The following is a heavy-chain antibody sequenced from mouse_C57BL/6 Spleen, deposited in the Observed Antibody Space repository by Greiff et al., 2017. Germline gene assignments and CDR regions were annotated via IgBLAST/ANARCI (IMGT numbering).Heavy chain of an antibody. V-gene: IGHV3-6*01. CDR1: GYSITSGYY. Sequence: EVKLMESGPGLVKPSQSLSLTCSVTGYSITSGYYWNWIRQFPGNKLEWMGYISYDGSNNYNPSLKNRISITRDTSKNQFFLKLNSLTTEDTATYYCARGGDGSLYFDYWGQGTTLTVSS. D-gene: IGHD1-1*01. CDR2: ISYDGSN. J-gene: IGHJ2*01. CDR3: ARGGDGSLYFDY.